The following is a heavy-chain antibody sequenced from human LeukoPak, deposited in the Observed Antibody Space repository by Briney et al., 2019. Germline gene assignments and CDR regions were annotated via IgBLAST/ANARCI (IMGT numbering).Heavy chain of an antibody. CDR3: ASGGSYRRLDY. D-gene: IGHD3-16*02. CDR2: ISSSGSTI. Sequence: GGSLRLSCAASGFTFSDYYMSWIRQAPGKGLEWASYISSSGSTIYYADSVKGRFTISRDNSKNTLYLQMNSLRAEDTAVYYCASGGSYRRLDYWGQGTLVTVSS. V-gene: IGHV3-11*01. J-gene: IGHJ4*02. CDR1: GFTFSDYY.